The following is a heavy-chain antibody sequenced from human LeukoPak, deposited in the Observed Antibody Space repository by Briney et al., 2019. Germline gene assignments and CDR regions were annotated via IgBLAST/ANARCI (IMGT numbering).Heavy chain of an antibody. CDR1: GFTFSNYA. V-gene: IGHV3-23*01. D-gene: IGHD3-3*01. Sequence: GGSLRLSCAASGFTFSNYAMSWVRQAPGKGLERVSSISGSGGSTYYADSVKGRFTISRDNSKNTLYLQMNSLRAEDTAVYYCAKGKYYDFWSGYYPGYWGQGTLVTVSS. J-gene: IGHJ4*02. CDR2: ISGSGGST. CDR3: AKGKYYDFWSGYYPGY.